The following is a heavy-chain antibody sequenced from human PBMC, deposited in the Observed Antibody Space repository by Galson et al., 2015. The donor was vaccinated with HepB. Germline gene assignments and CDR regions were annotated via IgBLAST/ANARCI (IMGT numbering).Heavy chain of an antibody. V-gene: IGHV1-8*01. Sequence: SVKVSCKASGSTFTTYDLTWVRQAPGQGLEWMGWMNPKSGNTGYARTFQGRVTMTGDTSMSTAYMELISLTSEDTAVYYCARAVRNELLSEFWGQGTLVTVSS. CDR2: MNPKSGNT. CDR3: ARAVRNELLSEF. D-gene: IGHD1-26*01. J-gene: IGHJ4*02. CDR1: GSTFTTYD.